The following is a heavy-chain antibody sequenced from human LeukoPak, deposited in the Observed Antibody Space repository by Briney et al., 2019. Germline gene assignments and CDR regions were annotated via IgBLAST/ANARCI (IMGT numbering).Heavy chain of an antibody. CDR3: TRGYSSSWSFDP. D-gene: IGHD6-13*01. J-gene: IGHJ5*02. V-gene: IGHV3-74*01. CDR1: GFTFSSYW. CDR2: IKSDGSIT. Sequence: GGSLRLSCAASGFTFSSYWMHWVRQDPGKGLVWVSRIKSDGSITSYADSVKGRFTISRDNSKNTLYLQMNSLRAEDTAVYYCTRGYSSSWSFDPWGQGTLVTVSS.